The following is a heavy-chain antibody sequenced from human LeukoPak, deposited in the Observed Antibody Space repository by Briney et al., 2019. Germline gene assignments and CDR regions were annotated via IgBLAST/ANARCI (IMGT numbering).Heavy chain of an antibody. Sequence: GGSLRLSCAASGVTFSSYAMHWVRQAPGKGLEWVAVISYDGSNKYYADSVKGRFTISRDNSKNTPYLQMNSLRAEDTAVYYCARDYGQWLVLDYWGQGTLVTVSS. V-gene: IGHV3-30-3*01. CDR2: ISYDGSNK. J-gene: IGHJ4*02. D-gene: IGHD6-19*01. CDR3: ARDYGQWLVLDY. CDR1: GVTFSSYA.